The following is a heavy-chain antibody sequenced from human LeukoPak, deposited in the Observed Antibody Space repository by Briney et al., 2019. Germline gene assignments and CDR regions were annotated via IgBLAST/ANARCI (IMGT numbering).Heavy chain of an antibody. J-gene: IGHJ3*02. CDR3: SRGLGSGNPVDI. CDR2: IRSKTYGGTA. Sequence: GGSLRLSCAASGFTFGAYGMSWFRQAPGKGLEWVGFIRSKTYGGTAEYAASVKGRFTISRDDSKSIAYPQMNSLKAEDTAVYYCSRGLGSGNPVDIWGQGTMVTVS. D-gene: IGHD3-10*01. V-gene: IGHV3-49*03. CDR1: GFTFGAYG.